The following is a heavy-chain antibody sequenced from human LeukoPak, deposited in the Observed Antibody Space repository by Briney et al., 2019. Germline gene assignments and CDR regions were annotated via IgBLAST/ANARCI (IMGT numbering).Heavy chain of an antibody. D-gene: IGHD2-2*01. CDR2: IDPSGGST. Sequence: ASVKVSCKASGGTFSSYAISWVRQAPRQGLEWMGIIDPSGGSTSYAQKFQGRVTMTKDTSTSTVYMELSSLRSEDTAVYYCARRPKIGYCSSTSCSGYLDYWGQGTLVTVSS. V-gene: IGHV1-46*01. CDR1: GGTFSSYA. CDR3: ARRPKIGYCSSTSCSGYLDY. J-gene: IGHJ4*02.